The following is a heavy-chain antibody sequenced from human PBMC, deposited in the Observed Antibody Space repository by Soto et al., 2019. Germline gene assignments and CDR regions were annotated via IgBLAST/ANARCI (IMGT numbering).Heavy chain of an antibody. V-gene: IGHV3-30*18. CDR1: GFTFSSYG. CDR3: AKALQTYYYDTSGGY. J-gene: IGHJ4*02. D-gene: IGHD3-22*01. CDR2: ISYDGSNK. Sequence: QVPLVESGGGVVQPGRSLRLSCAASGFTFSSYGMHWVRQALGKGLEWVAVISYDGSNKYYADSVKGRFTISRDNSKYTLFLQMNSLRAEDTAVYYCAKALQTYYYDTSGGYWGQGTLVTVSS.